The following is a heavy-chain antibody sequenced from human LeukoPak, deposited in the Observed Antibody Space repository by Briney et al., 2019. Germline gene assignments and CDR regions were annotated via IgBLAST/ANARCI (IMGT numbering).Heavy chain of an antibody. Sequence: ASVKVSCKASGYTFTSYAMNWVRQAPGQGLEWMGWINTNTGNPTYAQGFTGRFVFSLDTSVSTAYLQISSLKAGDTAVYYCARGNTPTWGYYDYVWGSYRRYIPFDPWGQGTLVTVSS. CDR3: ARGNTPTWGYYDYVWGSYRRYIPFDP. CDR1: GYTFTSYA. V-gene: IGHV7-4-1*02. D-gene: IGHD3-16*02. J-gene: IGHJ5*02. CDR2: INTNTGNP.